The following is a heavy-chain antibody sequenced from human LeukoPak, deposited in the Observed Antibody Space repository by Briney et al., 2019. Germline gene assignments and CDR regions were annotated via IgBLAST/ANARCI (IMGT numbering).Heavy chain of an antibody. CDR2: IYSGGST. CDR1: GFTVSSNY. J-gene: IGHJ6*02. Sequence: PGGSLRLSCAASGFTVSSNYMSWVRQAPGKGLEWVSVIYSGGSTYYADSVKGRFTISRDNSKNTLYLQMNSLRAEDTAVYYCARGNPDYDIFLASPLVDYGMDVWGQGTTVTVSS. D-gene: IGHD3-9*01. V-gene: IGHV3-66*01. CDR3: ARGNPDYDIFLASPLVDYGMDV.